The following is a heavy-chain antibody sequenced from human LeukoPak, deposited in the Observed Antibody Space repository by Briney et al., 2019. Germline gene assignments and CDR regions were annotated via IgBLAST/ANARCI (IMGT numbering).Heavy chain of an antibody. CDR2: INRSGST. CDR1: GGSFSGYY. J-gene: IGHJ4*02. CDR3: ARDGGYYDSSGYYTFDY. D-gene: IGHD3-22*01. V-gene: IGHV4-34*01. Sequence: PSETLSLTCAVYGGSFSGYYWSWIRQPPGKGLEWIGEINRSGSTNYNPSLKSRVTISVDTSKNQFSLKLSSVTAADTAVYYCARDGGYYDSSGYYTFDYWGQGTLVTVSS.